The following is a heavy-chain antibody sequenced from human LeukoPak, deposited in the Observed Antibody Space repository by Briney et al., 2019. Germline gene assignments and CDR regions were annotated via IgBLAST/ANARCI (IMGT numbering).Heavy chain of an antibody. CDR3: ARALTTLTYEGY. CDR2: ISGSNSYI. Sequence: GGSLRLSCAASGFTFSSYTMHWIRQAPGKGLEWVSSISGSNSYIFYADSVKGRLTVSRDNAKDSLYLQMNSLRAEDTAVYYCARALTTLTYEGYWGQGTLVTVSS. J-gene: IGHJ4*02. CDR1: GFTFSSYT. D-gene: IGHD1-1*01. V-gene: IGHV3-21*01.